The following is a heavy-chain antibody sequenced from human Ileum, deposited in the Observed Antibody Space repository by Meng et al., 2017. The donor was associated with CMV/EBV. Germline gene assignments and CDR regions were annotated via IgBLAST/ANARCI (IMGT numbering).Heavy chain of an antibody. V-gene: IGHV4-4*07. CDR2: VYSSGST. J-gene: IGHJ4*02. D-gene: IGHD2-2*01. CDR1: GGSISGYY. CDR3: ARGSSSWAFDY. Sequence: LQESGPGLVQPSEPLSLTCTVSGGSISGYYWSWIRQPATKGLEWIGRVYSSGSTDYNPSLQSRVTMSVDTSKNQFSLKLSSVTAADTAVYYCARGSSSWAFDYWGQGTLVTVSS.